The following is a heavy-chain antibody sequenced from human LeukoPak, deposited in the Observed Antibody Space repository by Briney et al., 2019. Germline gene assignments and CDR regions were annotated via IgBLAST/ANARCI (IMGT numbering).Heavy chain of an antibody. CDR2: INTDGSTT. V-gene: IGHV3-74*01. Sequence: GGSLRLSCAASGFTFSNDWMHWVRQAPGKGLVWVSRINTDGSTTTYADSVKGRFTISRDNAKNTLYLQMNSLRVEDTAVYYCARGRGGSYHYWGQGTLVTVTS. CDR3: ARGRGGSYHY. D-gene: IGHD1-26*01. CDR1: GFTFSNDW. J-gene: IGHJ4*02.